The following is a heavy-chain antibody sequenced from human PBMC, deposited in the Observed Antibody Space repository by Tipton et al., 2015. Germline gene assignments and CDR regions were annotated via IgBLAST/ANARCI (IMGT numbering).Heavy chain of an antibody. CDR2: IWSDGTNK. CDR1: GFTFSSYA. Sequence: SLRLSCAASGFTFSSYAMSWVRQAPGKGLEWVAFIWSDGTNKYYADSVKGRFTISRDNSRNTLYLQMNSLRAEDTAVYYCTGYFQHWGQGTLVTVSS. CDR3: TGYFQH. V-gene: IGHV3-30-3*01. D-gene: IGHD3-10*01. J-gene: IGHJ1*01.